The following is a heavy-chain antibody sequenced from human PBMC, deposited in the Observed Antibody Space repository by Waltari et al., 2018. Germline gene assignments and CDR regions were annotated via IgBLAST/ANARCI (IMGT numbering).Heavy chain of an antibody. D-gene: IGHD6-19*01. V-gene: IGHV4-4*07. CDR3: AREDEDSSGWLFPNPHPFDP. CDR1: GGSISSYY. CDR2: IYTSGST. J-gene: IGHJ5*02. Sequence: QVQLQESGPGLVKPSETLSLTCTVSGGSISSYYWSWIRQPAGKGLEWIGRIYTSGSTNYNPSLKSRVTMSVDTSKNQFSLKLSSVTAADTAVYYCAREDEDSSGWLFPNPHPFDPWGQGTLVTVSS.